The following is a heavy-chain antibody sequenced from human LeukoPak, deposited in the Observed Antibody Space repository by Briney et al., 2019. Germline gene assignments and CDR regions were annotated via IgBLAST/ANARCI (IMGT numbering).Heavy chain of an antibody. J-gene: IGHJ5*02. CDR3: ARTPPIGVAGVNWFDP. CDR1: DFAFTSSG. V-gene: IGHV3-23*01. CDR2: TSATGLST. Sequence: GGSLRLSCTASDFAFTSSGMSWVRQVPGTGLEWVSFTSATGLSTYYADSVKGRFTVSRDNSKNTLYLQMNSLRAADTAVYYCARTPPIGVAGVNWFDPWGQGTLVTVSS. D-gene: IGHD6-19*01.